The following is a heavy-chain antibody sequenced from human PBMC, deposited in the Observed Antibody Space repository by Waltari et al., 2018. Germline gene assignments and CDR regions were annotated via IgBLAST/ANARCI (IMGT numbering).Heavy chain of an antibody. CDR2: IYTSGST. CDR3: ARGLSAAENWFDP. J-gene: IGHJ5*02. Sequence: QVQLQESGPGLVKPSETLPLTRTASGASISSHYWSSQRQPAGKGLEWIGRIYTSGSTNYNPSLKSRVTMSVDTSKNQFSLKLSSVTAADTAVYYCARGLSAAENWFDPWGQGTLVTVSS. V-gene: IGHV4-4*07. D-gene: IGHD6-13*01. CDR1: GASISSHY.